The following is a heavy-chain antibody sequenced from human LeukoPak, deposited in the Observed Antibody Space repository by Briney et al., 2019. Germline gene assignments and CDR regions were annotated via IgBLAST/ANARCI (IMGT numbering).Heavy chain of an antibody. Sequence: GGSLRLFCAASGFTLSSYWMSWVRQAPGKGLEWVSRINHDGSSTNYADSVKGRFTISRDNAKNTVHLQMNSLRAEDTAVYYCVRDWGYDSSGYWQKYFDTWGQGTLVTVSS. CDR3: VRDWGYDSSGYWQKYFDT. CDR1: GFTLSSYW. CDR2: INHDGSST. D-gene: IGHD3-22*01. V-gene: IGHV3-74*01. J-gene: IGHJ4*02.